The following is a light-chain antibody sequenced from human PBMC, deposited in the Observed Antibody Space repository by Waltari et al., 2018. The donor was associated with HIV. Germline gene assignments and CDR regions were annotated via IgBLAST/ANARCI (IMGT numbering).Light chain of an antibody. J-gene: IGLJ2*01. V-gene: IGLV1-47*01. CDR1: SSNVGSTY. CDR3: AAWDDSLSALV. Sequence: QSVLTQPPSVSGTPGQRVPISCSGSSSNVGSTYVYWYQQLPGTAPKPLIYRDNQRPSGVPDRFSGSKSGTSASLAISGLRSEDEADYHCAAWDDSLSALVFGGGTKLAVL. CDR2: RDN.